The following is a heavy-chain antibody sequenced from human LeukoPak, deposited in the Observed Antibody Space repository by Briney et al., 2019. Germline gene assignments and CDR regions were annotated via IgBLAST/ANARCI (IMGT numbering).Heavy chain of an antibody. Sequence: ASVKVSCKASGYTFIGYYIHWVRQAPGQGLEWMGIINPSGGSTSYPQKFQGRVTMTRDMSTSTVYMELSSLRSEDTAVYYCARDPSGYDPFDYWGQGTLVTVSS. J-gene: IGHJ4*02. CDR3: ARDPSGYDPFDY. CDR1: GYTFIGYY. V-gene: IGHV1-46*01. CDR2: INPSGGST. D-gene: IGHD5-12*01.